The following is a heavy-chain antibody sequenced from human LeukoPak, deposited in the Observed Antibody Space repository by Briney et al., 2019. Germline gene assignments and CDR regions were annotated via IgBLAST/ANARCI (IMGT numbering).Heavy chain of an antibody. D-gene: IGHD3-22*01. CDR3: AREDHETYYYDSSGYWWYY. J-gene: IGHJ4*02. CDR1: GGTFSSYA. Sequence: SVKVSCKASGGTFSSYAISWVRQAPGQGLEWMGRIIPIFGTANYAQKFQGRVTITPDESTSTAYMELSSLRSEDTAVYYCAREDHETYYYDSSGYWWYYWGQGTLVTVSS. V-gene: IGHV1-69*13. CDR2: IIPIFGTA.